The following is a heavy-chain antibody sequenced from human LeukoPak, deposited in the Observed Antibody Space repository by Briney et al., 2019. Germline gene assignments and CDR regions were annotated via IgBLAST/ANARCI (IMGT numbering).Heavy chain of an antibody. CDR1: GFTFSSYW. D-gene: IGHD3-22*01. CDR2: IHSDGSST. V-gene: IGHV3-74*01. J-gene: IGHJ4*02. CDR3: ARSGWPYYFDY. Sequence: GGSMRLSCAASGFTFSSYWMHWVRQAPGKGLVWVSRIHSDGSSTSYADSVRGRFTISRDDAKSTLYLQMNSLRAEDTAVYYCARSGWPYYFDYWGQGTLVTVSS.